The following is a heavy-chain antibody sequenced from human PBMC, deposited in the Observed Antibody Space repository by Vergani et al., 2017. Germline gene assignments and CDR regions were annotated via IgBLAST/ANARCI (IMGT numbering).Heavy chain of an antibody. D-gene: IGHD5-18*01. V-gene: IGHV3-9*01. CDR2: ISWNSGSI. J-gene: IGHJ3*02. CDR1: GFTFDDYA. CDR3: AREKIQLWPLGAFDI. Sequence: EVQLVESGGGLVQPGRSLRLSCAASGFTFDDYAMHWVRQAPGKGLEWVSGISWNSGSIGYADSVKGRFTISRDNAKNSLYLQMNSLRAEDTALYYCAREKIQLWPLGAFDIWGQGTMVTVSS.